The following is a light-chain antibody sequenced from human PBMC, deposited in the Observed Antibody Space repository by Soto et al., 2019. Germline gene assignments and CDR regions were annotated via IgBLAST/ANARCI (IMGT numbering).Light chain of an antibody. Sequence: QSALTQPPSASGSPGQSVTISCTGTSSDVGGYSYVSWYQQHPGKAPKLMIYEATKRPSGVPDRFSGSKSGNTASLTVSGLQAEDEADYYCSSYTGSNIMVFGGGTKVTVL. J-gene: IGLJ2*01. CDR3: SSYTGSNIMV. CDR2: EAT. CDR1: SSDVGGYSY. V-gene: IGLV2-8*01.